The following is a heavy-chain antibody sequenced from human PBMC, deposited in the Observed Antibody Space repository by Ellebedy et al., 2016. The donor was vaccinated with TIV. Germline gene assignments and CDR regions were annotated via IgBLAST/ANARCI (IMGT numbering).Heavy chain of an antibody. D-gene: IGHD1-14*01. Sequence: SETLSLTXTVSGGSISSYYWSWLRQPPGKGLEWIGYIHYSGSTIYNPSLKSRVTISVDTSENQFSLKLTSVTAADTAVYYCAREVSDANWFDPWGQGTLVTVSS. CDR3: AREVSDANWFDP. V-gene: IGHV4-59*01. CDR1: GGSISSYY. CDR2: IHYSGST. J-gene: IGHJ5*02.